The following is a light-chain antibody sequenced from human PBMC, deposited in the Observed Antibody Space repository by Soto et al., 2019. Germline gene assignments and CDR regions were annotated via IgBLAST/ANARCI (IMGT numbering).Light chain of an antibody. CDR2: AAS. Sequence: DIQMTQSPSSLSASVGDRVAITCRASQGISNYLAWYQQKPGKVPKLLIYAASTLQSGVPSRFSGSGSGTDYTLTISRLQPEDVATYYCQKYNSAPFAFGPGNNVDIK. CDR3: QKYNSAPFA. CDR1: QGISNY. V-gene: IGKV1-27*01. J-gene: IGKJ3*01.